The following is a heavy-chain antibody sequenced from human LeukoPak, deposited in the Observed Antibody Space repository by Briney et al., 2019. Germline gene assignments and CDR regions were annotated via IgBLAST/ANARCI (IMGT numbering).Heavy chain of an antibody. CDR1: GFTFSSYE. Sequence: PGGSLRLSCAASGFTFSSYEMNWVRQAPGKGLEWVSYISSSGSTIYYADSVKGRFTISRDNAKNTLYLQMNSLRAEDTAVYYCASLPPAGVADIRFDPWGQGTLVTVSS. J-gene: IGHJ5*02. V-gene: IGHV3-48*03. CDR3: ASLPPAGVADIRFDP. CDR2: ISSSGSTI. D-gene: IGHD2-15*01.